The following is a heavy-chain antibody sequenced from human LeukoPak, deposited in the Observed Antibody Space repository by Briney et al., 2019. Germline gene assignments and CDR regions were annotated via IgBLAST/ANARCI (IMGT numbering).Heavy chain of an antibody. D-gene: IGHD3-16*02. CDR2: INHSGST. V-gene: IGHV4-34*01. CDR3: ARSNYVWGSYRPRQSDAFDI. J-gene: IGHJ3*02. CDR1: GGSFSGYY. Sequence: SETLSLTCAVYGGSFSGYYWSWIRQPPGKGPEWIGEINHSGSTNYNPSLKSRVTMSVDTSKNQFSLKLSSVTAADTAVYYCARSNYVWGSYRPRQSDAFDIWGQGTMVTVSS.